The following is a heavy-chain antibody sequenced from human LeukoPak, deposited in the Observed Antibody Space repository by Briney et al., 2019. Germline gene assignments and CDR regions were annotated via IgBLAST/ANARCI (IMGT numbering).Heavy chain of an antibody. D-gene: IGHD5-12*01. CDR2: IIPIFGTA. V-gene: IGHV1-69*13. Sequence: ASVKVSCKASGGTFSSYAISWVRQAPGQGLEWMGGIIPIFGTANYAQKFQGRVTITADESTSTANMELSSLRSEDTAVYYCARAREYSGYDYPSWFDPWGQGTLVTVSS. CDR1: GGTFSSYA. CDR3: ARAREYSGYDYPSWFDP. J-gene: IGHJ5*02.